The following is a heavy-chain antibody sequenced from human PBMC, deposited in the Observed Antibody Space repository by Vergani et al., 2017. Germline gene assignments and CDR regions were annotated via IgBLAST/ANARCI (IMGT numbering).Heavy chain of an antibody. CDR1: GGTFSSYA. D-gene: IGHD1-1*01. Sequence: QVQLVQSGAEVKKPGSSVKVSCKASGGTFSSYAISWVRQAPGQGLEWMGGIIPIFGTANYAQKFQGRVTITADESTSTAYMELSSLRSEDTAVYYCARERYNWNGIPKIFYYWGQGTLVTVSS. J-gene: IGHJ4*02. CDR3: ARERYNWNGIPKIFYY. V-gene: IGHV1-69*01. CDR2: IIPIFGTA.